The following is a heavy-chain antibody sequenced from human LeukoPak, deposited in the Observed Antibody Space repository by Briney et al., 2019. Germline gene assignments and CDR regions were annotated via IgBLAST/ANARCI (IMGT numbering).Heavy chain of an antibody. V-gene: IGHV3-23*01. CDR3: ARVGGHCTSTSCPHPDY. Sequence: QPGGSLRLSCAASGFTFSSYAMNWLRQAPGKGLEWVSAMCGTGGSTYHADSVKGRFTISRDNSRNTLYLQMNSLRAEDTAVYYCARVGGHCTSTSCPHPDYWGQGTLVTVSS. CDR2: MCGTGGST. CDR1: GFTFSSYA. D-gene: IGHD2-2*01. J-gene: IGHJ4*02.